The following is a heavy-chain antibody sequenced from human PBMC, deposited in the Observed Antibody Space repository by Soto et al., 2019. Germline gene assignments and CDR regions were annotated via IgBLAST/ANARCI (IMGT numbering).Heavy chain of an antibody. Sequence: EVQMVESGGGLVQPGGSLRLSCAASGFSISDYWMSWVRQAPGKGLEWVGNINEDGSEAKYVDSVKGRFTLSRDNARNSLYLQMNSLRVEDTAVYYCCHTWVGGQGTLVTVSS. J-gene: IGHJ4*02. V-gene: IGHV3-7*01. CDR3: CHTWV. CDR1: GFSISDYW. D-gene: IGHD1-26*01. CDR2: INEDGSEA.